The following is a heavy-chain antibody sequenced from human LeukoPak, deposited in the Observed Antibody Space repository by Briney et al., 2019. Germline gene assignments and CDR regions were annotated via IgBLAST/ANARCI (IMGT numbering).Heavy chain of an antibody. CDR1: GFTFTRYW. Sequence: GGSLRLSCAASGFTFTRYWMSWVRQAPGKGLEWVANIKQDGSERHYVDSVKGRFTISRDNARNSVYLQMNSLSDDDTAVYYCARDGVYIMPPFDYWGQGILVTVSS. J-gene: IGHJ4*02. D-gene: IGHD5/OR15-5a*01. V-gene: IGHV3-7*01. CDR2: IKQDGSER. CDR3: ARDGVYIMPPFDY.